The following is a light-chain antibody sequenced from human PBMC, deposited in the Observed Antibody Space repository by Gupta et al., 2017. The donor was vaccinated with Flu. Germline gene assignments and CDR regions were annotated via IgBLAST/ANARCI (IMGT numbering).Light chain of an antibody. CDR1: TSNMANNY. CDR2: DND. CDR3: GTWDTSLSGGV. J-gene: IGLJ3*02. V-gene: IGLV1-51*01. Sequence: QSVLTQPPSVSAAPGQTVSISCSGSTSNMANNYVSWYQQFPGTAPKLLIYDNDKRLPGVSDRFFGSKSGPSATLGITGLQAGDEASYYCGTWDTSLSGGVFGRGTNLTVL.